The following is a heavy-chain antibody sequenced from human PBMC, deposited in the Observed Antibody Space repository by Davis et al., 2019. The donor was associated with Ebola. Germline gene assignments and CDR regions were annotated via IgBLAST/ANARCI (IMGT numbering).Heavy chain of an antibody. J-gene: IGHJ5*02. CDR1: GDSMRNGGYS. Sequence: MPSETLSLTCAVSGDSMRNGGYSWSWIRQPPGKGLEWIGYIYESGASYYNPSLKSRVTISVDKSKNQFSLKLSSVTAADTAMYYCARRGTSSWYAGWFDPWGQGTLVTVSS. V-gene: IGHV4-30-2*01. CDR2: IYESGAS. CDR3: ARRGTSSWYAGWFDP. D-gene: IGHD6-13*01.